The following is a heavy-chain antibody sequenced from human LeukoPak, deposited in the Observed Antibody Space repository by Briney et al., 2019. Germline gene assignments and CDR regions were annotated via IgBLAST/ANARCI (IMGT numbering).Heavy chain of an antibody. CDR3: ARDLVYDYSNPRGFDY. D-gene: IGHD4-11*01. CDR2: ISGYNGKT. Sequence: AAVRVSCKASGYPFTSFGISWVRQAPGQGLEWVGWISGYNGKTNYAQNLQGRVTMTTDTSTSTAYMELGSLRSDDMAVYYCARDLVYDYSNPRGFDYWGQGTQVTVSS. V-gene: IGHV1-18*03. CDR1: GYPFTSFG. J-gene: IGHJ4*02.